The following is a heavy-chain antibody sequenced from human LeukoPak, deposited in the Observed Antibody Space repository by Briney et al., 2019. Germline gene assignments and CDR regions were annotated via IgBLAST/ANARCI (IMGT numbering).Heavy chain of an antibody. CDR2: LYSDGST. CDR3: AKSERLSMIGGWAPTFDS. V-gene: IGHV3-66*01. J-gene: IGHJ4*02. D-gene: IGHD3-22*01. CDR1: GFTFSSKY. Sequence: GGSLRLSCAASGFTFSSKYMSWVRQAPGKGLEWVSILYSDGSTYYADSVEGRFTISRDNSKNTLYFQMNSLRVEDTAVYYCAKSERLSMIGGWAPTFDSWGQGTLVTVSS.